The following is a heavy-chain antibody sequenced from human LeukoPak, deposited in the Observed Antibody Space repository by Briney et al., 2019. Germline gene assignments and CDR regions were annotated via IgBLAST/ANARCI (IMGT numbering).Heavy chain of an antibody. V-gene: IGHV3-53*01. CDR2: IYRGDTT. CDR1: RFPFSSYW. Sequence: PGRSLRLSCAASRFPFSSYWMHWVRQAPGKGLEWVSLIYRGDTTYYADSVKGRFTISEDNSKNTLYLQMNSLRVEDTAVYFCARGPSRYYFDYWGQGTLVTVSS. J-gene: IGHJ4*02. CDR3: ARGPSRYYFDY. D-gene: IGHD2-2*01.